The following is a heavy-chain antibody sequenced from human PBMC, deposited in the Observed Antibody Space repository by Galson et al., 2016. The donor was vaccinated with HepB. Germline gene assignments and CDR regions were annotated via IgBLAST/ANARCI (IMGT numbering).Heavy chain of an antibody. J-gene: IGHJ5*02. V-gene: IGHV3-23*01. D-gene: IGHD2-15*01. Sequence: SLRLSCAASGFTFSTYAMSWVRQAPGKGLEWVSLISGSGSSTFYADSVKGRFTISRDNSKNTLYLQMNSLRAEDTAVYYCGKRYCSGDSCYHVDHWGQGTLVTVSS. CDR1: GFTFSTYA. CDR3: GKRYCSGDSCYHVDH. CDR2: ISGSGSST.